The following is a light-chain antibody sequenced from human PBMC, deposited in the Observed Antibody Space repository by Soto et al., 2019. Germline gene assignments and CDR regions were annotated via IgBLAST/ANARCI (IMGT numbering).Light chain of an antibody. CDR1: QGISSA. V-gene: IGKV1-13*02. Sequence: AVQLTQSPSSLSASVGDRVTITCRASQGISSALAWYHQKPGKAPKLLIFDASTLKGGVPSRFSGSGSGTDFILTLSSLQPEDFATYYCQQFHSYPWTFGQGTKVEI. J-gene: IGKJ1*01. CDR3: QQFHSYPWT. CDR2: DAS.